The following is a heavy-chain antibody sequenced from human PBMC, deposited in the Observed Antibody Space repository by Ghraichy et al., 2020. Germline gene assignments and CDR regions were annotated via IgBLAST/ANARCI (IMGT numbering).Heavy chain of an antibody. V-gene: IGHV4-59*04. D-gene: IGHD2/OR15-2a*01. CDR2: IYHGGST. J-gene: IGHJ4*02. CDR1: GVSITNSY. Sequence: SQTLSLTCSVSGVSITNSYWTWIRQTPGKGLEWIGYIYHGGSTNYNPSLESRVTISADKSKKKVSLKLTSETAADTAVYYCAGYRTYFFDYWGQGTLVTVSS. CDR3: AGYRTYFFDY.